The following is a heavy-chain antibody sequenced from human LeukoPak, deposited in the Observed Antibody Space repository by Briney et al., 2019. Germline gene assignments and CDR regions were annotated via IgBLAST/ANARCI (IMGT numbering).Heavy chain of an antibody. Sequence: PSETLSLTCAVYGGSFSGYYWSWIRQSPGKGLEWIGEINHSGSTNYNPSLKSRVAISVDTSKNQFSLILSSVTAADTAVYYCAGPSMGIRLVYWGQGALVTVSS. V-gene: IGHV4-34*01. J-gene: IGHJ4*02. CDR2: INHSGST. D-gene: IGHD6-13*01. CDR1: GGSFSGYY. CDR3: AGPSMGIRLVY.